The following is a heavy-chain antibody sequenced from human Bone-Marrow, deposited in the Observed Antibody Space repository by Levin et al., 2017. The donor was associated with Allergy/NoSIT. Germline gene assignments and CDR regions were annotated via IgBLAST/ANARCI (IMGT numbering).Heavy chain of an antibody. D-gene: IGHD5-18*01. CDR3: ARHAGPIHLWLMDY. CDR2: VYYSGST. CDR1: GGSISTYY. V-gene: IGHV4-59*08. J-gene: IGHJ4*02. Sequence: SETLSLTCTVSGGSISTYYWSWIRQPPGKGLEWIGYVYYSGSTNYNPSLKSRVTMSVDTSKNQFSLKLSSVTAADTALYYCARHAGPIHLWLMDYWGQGTLVTVSS.